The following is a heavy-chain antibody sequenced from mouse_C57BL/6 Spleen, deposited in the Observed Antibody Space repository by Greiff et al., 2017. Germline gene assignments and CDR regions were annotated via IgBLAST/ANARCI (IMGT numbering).Heavy chain of an antibody. D-gene: IGHD2-1*01. CDR2: FYPGSGSI. Sequence: QVQLKQSGAELVKPGASVKLSCKASGYTFTEYTIHWVKQRSGQGLEWIGWFYPGSGSIKYNEKFKDKATLTADKSSSTVYMELSRLTSEDSAVYFCARHEIYYGNYVRGAMDYWGQGTSVTVSS. V-gene: IGHV1-62-2*01. J-gene: IGHJ4*01. CDR1: GYTFTEYT. CDR3: ARHEIYYGNYVRGAMDY.